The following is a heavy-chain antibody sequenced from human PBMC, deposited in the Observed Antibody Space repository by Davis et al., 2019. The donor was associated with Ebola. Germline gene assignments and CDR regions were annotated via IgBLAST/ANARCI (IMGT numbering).Heavy chain of an antibody. J-gene: IGHJ4*02. CDR3: ARPSGIAAAGFDY. CDR1: GFTFSSYG. D-gene: IGHD6-13*01. V-gene: IGHV3-33*01. CDR2: IWYDGSNK. Sequence: GESLKISCAASGFTFSSYGMHWVRQAPGKGLEWVAVIWYDGSNKYYADSVKGRFTISRDNSKNTLYLQMNSLRAEDTAVYYCARPSGIAAAGFDYWGQGTLVTVSS.